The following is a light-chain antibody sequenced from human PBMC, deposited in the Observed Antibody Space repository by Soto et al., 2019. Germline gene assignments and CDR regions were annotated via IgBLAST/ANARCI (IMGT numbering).Light chain of an antibody. V-gene: IGLV2-14*03. Sequence: QSALTQPASVSGSPGQSITISCTGTSSDVGGYKYVSWYQQHPGKVPKLMIYDVSNRPSGVSNRFSGSKSGNTASLTISGLPAEDEADYYCSSCTSSNTRVFGTGTKLTVL. CDR3: SSCTSSNTRV. CDR2: DVS. J-gene: IGLJ1*01. CDR1: SSDVGGYKY.